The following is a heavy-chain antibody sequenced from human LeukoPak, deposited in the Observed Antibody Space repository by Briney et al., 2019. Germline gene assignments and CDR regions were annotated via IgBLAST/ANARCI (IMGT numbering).Heavy chain of an antibody. CDR1: GFTFSSYS. D-gene: IGHD6-19*01. CDR3: AKDNRRHYTSGPNPDSLH. J-gene: IGHJ4*02. Sequence: GGSLRLSCAASGFTFSSYSMNWVRQAPGKGLEWVSYIGGSGSTIYYADSVKGRFTTSRDNAKNSLYLQMDSLRVEDTAFYYCAKDNRRHYTSGPNPDSLHWGQGALVTVSS. CDR2: IGGSGSTI. V-gene: IGHV3-48*01.